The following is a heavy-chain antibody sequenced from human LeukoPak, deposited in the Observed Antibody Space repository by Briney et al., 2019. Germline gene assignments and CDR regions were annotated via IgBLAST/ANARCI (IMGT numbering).Heavy chain of an antibody. CDR2: ITSSGSST. J-gene: IGHJ6*03. CDR1: GFTFSDYY. V-gene: IGHV3-11*01. Sequence: GGSLRLSCAASGFTFSDYYMSWIRQAPGKGLEWVSYITSSGSSTYYADSVKGRFTISGDNAKNSLYLQMNSLRAEDTAVYYCAREVVYSDYYYYMDVWGKGTTVTVSS. CDR3: AREVVYSDYYYYMDV. D-gene: IGHD2-8*02.